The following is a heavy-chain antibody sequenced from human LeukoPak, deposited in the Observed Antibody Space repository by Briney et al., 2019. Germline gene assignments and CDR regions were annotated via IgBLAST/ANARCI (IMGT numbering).Heavy chain of an antibody. CDR2: INTNTGSP. D-gene: IGHD1-1*01. J-gene: IGHJ6*02. Sequence: ASVKVSCKASGYTFTSYAMNWVRQAPGQGLEWMGWINTNTGSPTYAQGFTGRFVFSLDTSVSTAYLQISSLKAEDTAVYYCARGTTRGPRYGMDVWGQGTTVTVSS. CDR1: GYTFTSYA. CDR3: ARGTTRGPRYGMDV. V-gene: IGHV7-4-1*02.